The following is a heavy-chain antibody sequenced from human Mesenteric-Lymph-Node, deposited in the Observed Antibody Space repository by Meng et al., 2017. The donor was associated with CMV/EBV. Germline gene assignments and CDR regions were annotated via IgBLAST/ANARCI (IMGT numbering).Heavy chain of an antibody. CDR1: GGSFSSYA. V-gene: IGHV1-69*05. D-gene: IGHD3-3*01. Sequence: SVKVSCKTSGGSFSSYAISWVRQAPGQGLEWMGGILPALGTRNYAQKFQGRVTLTTDESTSTAYMDLSSLRSDDTAVYYCARGGVLRLMEWLLYWGQGTLVTVSS. J-gene: IGHJ4*02. CDR3: ARGGVLRLMEWLLY. CDR2: ILPALGTR.